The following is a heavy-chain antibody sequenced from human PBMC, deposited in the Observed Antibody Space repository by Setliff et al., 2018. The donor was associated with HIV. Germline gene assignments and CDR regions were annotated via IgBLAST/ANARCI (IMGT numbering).Heavy chain of an antibody. CDR1: GGSISSDY. Sequence: ASETLSLTCTVSGGSISSDYWSWIRQPPGKGLEWTGYVYHSGSTNYNPSLKSRVTISVDTSKNQFSMKLRSVTAADTAVYYCARLRSELGVFDYWVQGTLVTVSS. CDR3: ARLRSELGVFDY. D-gene: IGHD1-26*01. V-gene: IGHV4-59*08. CDR2: VYHSGST. J-gene: IGHJ4*02.